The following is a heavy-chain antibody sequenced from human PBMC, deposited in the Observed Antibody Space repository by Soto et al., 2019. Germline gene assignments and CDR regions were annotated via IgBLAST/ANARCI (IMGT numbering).Heavy chain of an antibody. D-gene: IGHD6-6*01. CDR2: IYYSGST. J-gene: IGHJ4*02. CDR1: GGSISSYY. Sequence: SETLSLTCTVSGGSISSYYCNWIRQPPGRGLEWIGYIYYSGSTNYNPSLKSRVTISVDTSKNQFSLKLSSVTAADTAVYYCARRSGYSSSLWYFDYWGQGTLVTVSS. CDR3: ARRSGYSSSLWYFDY. V-gene: IGHV4-59*01.